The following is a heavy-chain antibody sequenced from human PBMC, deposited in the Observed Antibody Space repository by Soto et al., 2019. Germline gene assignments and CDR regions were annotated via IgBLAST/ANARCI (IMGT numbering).Heavy chain of an antibody. CDR3: ARDSASNWNDGWFDP. D-gene: IGHD1-1*01. V-gene: IGHV1-2*02. J-gene: IGHJ5*02. CDR1: GYTFTGDY. Sequence: ASVKVSCKASGYTFTGDYMHWVRQAPGQGLEWMGWINPNSGGTNYAQKFQGRVTMTRDTSISTAYMELSRLRSDDTAVYYCARDSASNWNDGWFDPWGQGTLVTVSS. CDR2: INPNSGGT.